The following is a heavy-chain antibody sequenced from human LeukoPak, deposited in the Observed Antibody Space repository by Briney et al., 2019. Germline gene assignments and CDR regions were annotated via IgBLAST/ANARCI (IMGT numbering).Heavy chain of an antibody. D-gene: IGHD3-22*01. V-gene: IGHV3-30*02. Sequence: PGGSLRLSCAASGFTFSSYGMHWVRQAPGKGLEWVAFIRYDGNNKQYADSVKGRFTISRDDSKNTLYLQMNSLRAEDTAMYYCAKTLRDSSGYYAAGNWGQGTLVTVSP. CDR2: IRYDGNNK. CDR1: GFTFSSYG. J-gene: IGHJ4*02. CDR3: AKTLRDSSGYYAAGN.